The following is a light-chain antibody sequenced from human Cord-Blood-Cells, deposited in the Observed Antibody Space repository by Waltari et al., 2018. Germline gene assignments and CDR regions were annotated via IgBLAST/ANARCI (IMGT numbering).Light chain of an antibody. Sequence: SSELTQDPAVSVALGQTVRITCQGDSLRSYYASWYQQKPGQAPVLVIYGKNNRPPGIPDRFSGSSSGNTAAWTITGAQAEDEADYYGNSRDSSGNHVVFGGGTKLTVL. CDR1: SLRSYY. CDR3: NSRDSSGNHVV. V-gene: IGLV3-19*01. CDR2: GKN. J-gene: IGLJ2*01.